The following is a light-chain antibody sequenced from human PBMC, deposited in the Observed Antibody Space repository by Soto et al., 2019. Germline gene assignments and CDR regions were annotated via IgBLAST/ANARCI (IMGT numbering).Light chain of an antibody. CDR2: GNS. J-gene: IGLJ1*01. CDR3: QSYDSSLSGDV. V-gene: IGLV1-40*01. CDR1: SSNIRAGYD. Sequence: QSVLTQPPSVSGAPGQRVTISCTGSSSNIRAGYDVHWYQQLPGTAPKLLIYGNSNRPSGVPDRFSGSKSGTSASLAITGLQAEDEADYYCQSYDSSLSGDVFGTGTKLTVL.